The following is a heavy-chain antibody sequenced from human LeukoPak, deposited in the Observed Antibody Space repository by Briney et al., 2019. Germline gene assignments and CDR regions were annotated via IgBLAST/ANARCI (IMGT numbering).Heavy chain of an antibody. V-gene: IGHV3-23*01. Sequence: PGGSLRLSCAASGFTFSSYSMNWVRQAPGKGLEWVSTFSATGKTYYADSVKGRFTISRDNSKNTLYVQMNSLRAEDTAVYYCAKDARNTDYWGQGTLVTVSS. CDR3: AKDARNTDY. CDR2: FSATGKT. CDR1: GFTFSSYS. J-gene: IGHJ4*02. D-gene: IGHD2/OR15-2a*01.